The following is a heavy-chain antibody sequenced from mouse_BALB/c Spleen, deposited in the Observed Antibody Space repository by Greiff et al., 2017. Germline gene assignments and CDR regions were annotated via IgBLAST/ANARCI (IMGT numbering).Heavy chain of an antibody. CDR3: AREEGYPYYAMDY. Sequence: VQLVESGAELAKPGASVKMSCKASGYTFTSYWMHWVKQRPGQGLEWIGYINPSTGYTEYNQKFKDKATLTADKSSSTAYMQLSSLTSEDSAVYYCAREEGYPYYAMDYWGQGTSVTVSS. CDR2: INPSTGYT. CDR1: GYTFTSYW. D-gene: IGHD2-2*01. V-gene: IGHV1-7*01. J-gene: IGHJ4*01.